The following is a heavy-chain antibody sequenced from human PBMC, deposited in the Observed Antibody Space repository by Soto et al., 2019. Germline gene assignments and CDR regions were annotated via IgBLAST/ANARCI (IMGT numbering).Heavy chain of an antibody. CDR2: ISSSSSTI. V-gene: IGHV3-48*04. J-gene: IGHJ6*03. D-gene: IGHD6-25*01. CDR3: ARGSKSSAPCYYDYMDV. Sequence: GGYLRLSCAASGFTFSSYSMNWVRQAPGKGLEWVSYISSSSSTIYYADSVKGRFTISRDNAKNSLYLQMNSLRAEDTAVYYCARGSKSSAPCYYDYMDVWGKGTTVTVSS. CDR1: GFTFSSYS.